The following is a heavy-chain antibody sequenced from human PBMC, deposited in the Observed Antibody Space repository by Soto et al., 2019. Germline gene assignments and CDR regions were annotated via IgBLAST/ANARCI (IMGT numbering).Heavy chain of an antibody. CDR2: ISSSSSYI. CDR3: ASDTAVPAAIPGYYYYGMDV. Sequence: PGGSLRLSCAASGFTFSSYSMNWVRQAPGKGLEWVSSISSSSSYIYYADSVKGRFTISRDNAKNSLYLQMNSPRAEDTAVYYCASDTAVPAAIPGYYYYGMDVWGQGTTVTVSS. CDR1: GFTFSSYS. V-gene: IGHV3-21*01. J-gene: IGHJ6*02. D-gene: IGHD2-2*02.